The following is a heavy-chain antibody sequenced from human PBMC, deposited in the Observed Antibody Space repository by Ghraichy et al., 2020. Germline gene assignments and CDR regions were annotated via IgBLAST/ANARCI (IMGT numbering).Heavy chain of an antibody. D-gene: IGHD5-18*01. CDR1: GDTFTHRY. CDR3: ALKSSYGYVHAMDV. Sequence: SVKVSCKASGDTFTHRYLHWVRQAPGQPLEWMGGISPVTGNTNYAQKFQERVTITKDRSMSTGYMELSSLTSEDTAMYYCALKSSYGYVHAMDVWGQGTTVTVSS. CDR2: ISPVTGNT. V-gene: IGHV1-45*02. J-gene: IGHJ6*02.